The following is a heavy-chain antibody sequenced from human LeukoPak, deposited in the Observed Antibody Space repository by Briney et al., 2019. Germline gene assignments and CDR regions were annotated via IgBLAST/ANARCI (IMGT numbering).Heavy chain of an antibody. V-gene: IGHV3-30*02. Sequence: GGSLRLSCAASGFTFSSYGMYWVRQAPGKGLEWVAFTRYDGSNKYYADSVKSRFTISRDNPKNTLYLQMNSLRPEDTAVYYCAISLLWFGELSDDYWGQGTLVTVSS. D-gene: IGHD3-10*01. CDR1: GFTFSSYG. J-gene: IGHJ4*02. CDR3: AISLLWFGELSDDY. CDR2: TRYDGSNK.